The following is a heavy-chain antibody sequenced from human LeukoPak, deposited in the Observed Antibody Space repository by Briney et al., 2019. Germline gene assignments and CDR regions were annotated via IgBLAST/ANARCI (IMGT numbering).Heavy chain of an antibody. Sequence: SQTLSLTCAISGGSVSSTSATWNWIRQSASRGLEWLGRTYYRSKWFHDYAASVKSRITIKADTSKNQFSLLLSSVTPDDTAVYYCARDEYYYGSGGYYYWGQGTLVTVSS. V-gene: IGHV6-1*01. D-gene: IGHD3-10*01. CDR1: GGSVSSTSAT. J-gene: IGHJ4*02. CDR2: TYYRSKWFH. CDR3: ARDEYYYGSGGYYY.